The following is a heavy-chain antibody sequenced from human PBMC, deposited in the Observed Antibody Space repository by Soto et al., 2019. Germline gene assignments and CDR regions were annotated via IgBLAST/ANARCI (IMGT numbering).Heavy chain of an antibody. D-gene: IGHD3-16*01. CDR1: GVALSSSE. CDR2: ISSTHTTS. V-gene: IGHV3-48*03. CDR3: ARSWSSGGVHFDY. Sequence: QPGGSLTLTCAASGVALSSSEMNWVRLAPGKGLEWLSWISSTHTTSNYAYSVKGRFTISRDNAKNSLYLQMNSLGVEDTAVYYCARSWSSGGVHFDYWGQGSLVTVSS. J-gene: IGHJ4*02.